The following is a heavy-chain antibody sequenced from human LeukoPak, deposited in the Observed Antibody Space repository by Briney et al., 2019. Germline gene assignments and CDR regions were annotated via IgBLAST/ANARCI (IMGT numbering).Heavy chain of an antibody. J-gene: IGHJ4*02. CDR3: ARTKRTGIAARPCDY. CDR1: GYTFTGYY. D-gene: IGHD6-6*01. V-gene: IGHV1-2*02. Sequence: ASVKVSCKASGYTFTGYYMHWVRQAPGQGLEWMGWINPNSGGTNYAQKFQGRVTVTRDTSISTAYMELSRLRSDDTAVYYCARTKRTGIAARPCDYWGQGTLVTVSS. CDR2: INPNSGGT.